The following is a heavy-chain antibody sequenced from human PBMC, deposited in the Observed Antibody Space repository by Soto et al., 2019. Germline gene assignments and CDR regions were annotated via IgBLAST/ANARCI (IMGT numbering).Heavy chain of an antibody. Sequence: QVQLVQSGAEVKKPGASVKVSCKASGYTFTSYYMHWVRQAPGQGLEWMGIINPSGGSTSYAQKFQGRVTMTRDTSTRTGYMELSSLRSEDTAVYYCARDLSSGSSSDYWGQGPLVTVSS. CDR1: GYTFTSYY. CDR2: INPSGGST. CDR3: ARDLSSGSSSDY. J-gene: IGHJ4*02. D-gene: IGHD6-6*01. V-gene: IGHV1-46*01.